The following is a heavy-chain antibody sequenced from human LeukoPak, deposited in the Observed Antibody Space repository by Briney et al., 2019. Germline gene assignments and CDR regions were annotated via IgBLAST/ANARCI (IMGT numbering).Heavy chain of an antibody. CDR3: ARTYGGNTIRWYYYGMDV. CDR1: GYTFTSYY. CDR2: INPSGGST. Sequence: ASVKVSCKASGYTFTSYYMHWVRQAPGQGLEWMGIINPSGGSTSYAQKFQGRVTMTRDTSTSTVYMELSSLRSEDTAVYYCARTYGGNTIRWYYYGMDVWGQGTTVTVSS. D-gene: IGHD4-23*01. J-gene: IGHJ6*02. V-gene: IGHV1-46*01.